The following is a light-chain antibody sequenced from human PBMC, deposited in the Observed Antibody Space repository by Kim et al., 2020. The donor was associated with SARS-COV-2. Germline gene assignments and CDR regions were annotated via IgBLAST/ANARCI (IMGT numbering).Light chain of an antibody. CDR2: CAS. CDR3: QQYGNSQGYT. CDR1: QSVSSSY. Sequence: STGERATVYCTASQSVSSSYLAWYQQKPGQAPRLLIYCASSRAPGIPDRFSGSGSGTDFTLTISRLEPEDFAVYYCQQYGNSQGYTFGQGTKLEI. J-gene: IGKJ2*01. V-gene: IGKV3-20*01.